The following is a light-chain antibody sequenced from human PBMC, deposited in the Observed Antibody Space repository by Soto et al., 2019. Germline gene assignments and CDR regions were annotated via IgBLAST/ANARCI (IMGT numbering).Light chain of an antibody. CDR1: TSNIIRNY. J-gene: IGLJ1*01. V-gene: IGLV1-47*01. Sequence: QSVLTQRPSTSGNPGQRLTISCAGSTSNIIRNYVCLYRQFPGTAPRLLISMNDQRPSGVPDRFSGYKSGTSASLAISGLRSEDEADYYCAEWDDSLSGYVFGNATKVT. CDR3: AEWDDSLSGYV. CDR2: MND.